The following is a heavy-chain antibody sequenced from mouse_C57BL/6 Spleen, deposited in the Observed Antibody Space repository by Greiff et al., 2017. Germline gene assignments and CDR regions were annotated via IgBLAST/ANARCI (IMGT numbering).Heavy chain of an antibody. CDR1: GFTFSDYG. Sequence: EVKLVESGGGLVKPGGSLKLSCAASGFTFSDYGMHWVRQAPEKGLEWVAYISSGSSTIYYADTVKGRFTISRENDKNTLCRQMTSLRSEDTAMYYCARPYGNYGAMDDWGQGTSVTVSS. CDR2: ISSGSSTI. J-gene: IGHJ4*01. D-gene: IGHD2-1*01. CDR3: ARPYGNYGAMDD. V-gene: IGHV5-17*01.